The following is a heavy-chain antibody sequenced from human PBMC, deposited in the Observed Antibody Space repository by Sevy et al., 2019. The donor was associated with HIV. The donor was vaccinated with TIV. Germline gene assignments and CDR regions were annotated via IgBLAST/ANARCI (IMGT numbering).Heavy chain of an antibody. J-gene: IGHJ4*02. CDR2: ISSGNSYI. CDR3: ARGSGAVVAGNYFDY. Sequence: GGSLRLSCGASGFTFSRYSMNWVRQAPGKGLEWVSSISSGNSYIYYADSVKGRFTISRDNAKNSLYLHMNSLRAEDTAVYYCARGSGAVVAGNYFDYWGQGFLVTVSS. CDR1: GFTFSRYS. D-gene: IGHD6-19*01. V-gene: IGHV3-21*01.